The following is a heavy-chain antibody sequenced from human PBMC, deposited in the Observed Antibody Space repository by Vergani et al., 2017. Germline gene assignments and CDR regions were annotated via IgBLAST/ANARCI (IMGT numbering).Heavy chain of an antibody. J-gene: IGHJ2*01. CDR2: INHSGST. CDR3: ARGNIAAAGMGGHSTGDFEL. D-gene: IGHD6-13*01. Sequence: QVQLQQWGAGLLKPSETLSLTCAVYGGSFSGYYWSWIRQPPGKGLEWIGEINHSGSTNYNPSLKSRVTISVDTSKNQFSLKLSSVTAADTAVYYCARGNIAAAGMGGHSTGDFELWGRGTLVTVSS. CDR1: GGSFSGYY. V-gene: IGHV4-34*01.